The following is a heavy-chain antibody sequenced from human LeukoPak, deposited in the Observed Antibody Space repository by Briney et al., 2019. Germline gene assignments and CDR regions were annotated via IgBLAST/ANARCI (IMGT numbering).Heavy chain of an antibody. Sequence: SETLSLTCTVSGGSISSSSYYWGWIRQPPGKGLEWIGSIYYSGSTYYNPSLKSRVTISVDTSKNQFSLKLSSVTAADTAVYYCARAGYSGSYSLDYWGQGTLVTASS. J-gene: IGHJ4*02. CDR2: IYYSGST. CDR3: ARAGYSGSYSLDY. D-gene: IGHD1-26*01. V-gene: IGHV4-39*07. CDR1: GGSISSSSYY.